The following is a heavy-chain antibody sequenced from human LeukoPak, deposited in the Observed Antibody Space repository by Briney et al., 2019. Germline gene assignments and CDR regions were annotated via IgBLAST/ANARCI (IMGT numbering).Heavy chain of an antibody. CDR1: GASINSYY. D-gene: IGHD2-15*01. J-gene: IGHJ4*02. CDR2: IYYTGSI. V-gene: IGHV4-59*01. CDR3: ARGGGRFDY. Sequence: PSETLSLTCTVSGASINSYYWSWIRQPPGKGLEWIGYIYYTGSINCNPSLKSRVTISVDTSKNQFSLKLTSVTAADTAVYYCARGGGRFDYWGQGTLVTVSS.